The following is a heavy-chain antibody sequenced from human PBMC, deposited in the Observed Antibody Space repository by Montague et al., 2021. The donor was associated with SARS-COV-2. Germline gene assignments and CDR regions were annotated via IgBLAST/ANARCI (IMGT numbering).Heavy chain of an antibody. CDR1: GDSVSSNIAT. V-gene: IGHV6-1*01. CDR3: ARAYCGGDCYFYWYFDC. D-gene: IGHD2-21*02. Sequence: CAISGDSVSSNIATWNWIRQSPSRGLEWLGRTYYRSKWYNDYAVSVKSLVIINPDTSNNRISLQLNSVTPEDTAVYYCARAYCGGDCYFYWYFDCWGRGTL. J-gene: IGHJ2*01. CDR2: TYYRSKWYN.